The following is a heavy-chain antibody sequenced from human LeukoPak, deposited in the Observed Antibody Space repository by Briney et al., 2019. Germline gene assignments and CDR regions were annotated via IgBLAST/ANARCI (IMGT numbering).Heavy chain of an antibody. CDR1: GGSISSSSYY. Sequence: SETLSLTCTVSGGSISSSSYYWGWIRQPPGKGLEWIGSIYYSGSTYYNPSLKSRVTISVDTSKNQFSLKLSSVTAADTAVYYCARHGGYSSGWYPGYYLDYWGQGTLVTVSS. V-gene: IGHV4-39*07. J-gene: IGHJ4*02. CDR2: IYYSGST. D-gene: IGHD6-19*01. CDR3: ARHGGYSSGWYPGYYLDY.